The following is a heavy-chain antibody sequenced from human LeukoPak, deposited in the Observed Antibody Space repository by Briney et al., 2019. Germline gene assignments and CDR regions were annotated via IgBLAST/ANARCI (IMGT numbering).Heavy chain of an antibody. J-gene: IGHJ4*02. CDR2: IGPTGTDR. D-gene: IGHD1-14*01. Sequence: GGSLRLSCAASGFTFSSCGFNWVRQAPGKGLEWVSSIGPTGTDRYYADSVRGRFTISRDNVKNSMYLQMDSLRDEDTAVYYCATETIGRHYDYWGQGTLLTVSS. CDR3: ATETIGRHYDY. CDR1: GFTFSSCG. V-gene: IGHV3-21*01.